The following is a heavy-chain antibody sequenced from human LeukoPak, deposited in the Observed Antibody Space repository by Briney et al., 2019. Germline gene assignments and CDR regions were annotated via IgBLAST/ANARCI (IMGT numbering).Heavy chain of an antibody. D-gene: IGHD1-14*01. J-gene: IGHJ6*03. CDR1: GFTFSDYY. Sequence: GGSLRLSCAASGFTFSDYYMSWIRQAPGKGLEWILYISNSGSVTYYADSVKGRFTISRDNAQNSLYLEMNSLRAEDTAVYYCARDRGNQRGYYYYYMDVWGKGTTVTVSS. CDR2: ISNSGSVT. CDR3: ARDRGNQRGYYYYYMDV. V-gene: IGHV3-11*04.